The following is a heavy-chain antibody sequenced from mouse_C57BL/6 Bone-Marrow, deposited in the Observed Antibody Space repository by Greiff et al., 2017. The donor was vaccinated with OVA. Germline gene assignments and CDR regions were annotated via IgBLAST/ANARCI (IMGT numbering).Heavy chain of an antibody. CDR3: VRQDTTVVGYFDV. CDR2: IRSKSNNYAT. CDR1: GFSFNTYA. Sequence: EVQLVESGGGLVQPKASLKLSCAASGFSFNTYAMNWVRQAPGKGLEWVARIRSKSNNYATYYADSVKDRFTISRDDSESMLYLQMNNLKTEDTTMYYCVRQDTTVVGYFDVWGTGTTVTVSS. V-gene: IGHV10-1*01. J-gene: IGHJ1*03. D-gene: IGHD1-1*01.